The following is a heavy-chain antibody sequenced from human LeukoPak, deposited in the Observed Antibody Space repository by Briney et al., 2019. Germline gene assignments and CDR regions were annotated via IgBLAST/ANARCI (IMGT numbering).Heavy chain of an antibody. Sequence: SETLSLTCTVSGGSISSLYGSWIRQPPGKGLEWIGYIYYSGSTKYNPSIKSRVTISVDTSRNQFSLKLSSVTAADTAVYYCARRSFWSGYPPSNYFDYWGQGALVTVSS. CDR1: GGSISSLY. CDR3: ARRSFWSGYPPSNYFDY. CDR2: IYYSGST. D-gene: IGHD3-3*01. V-gene: IGHV4-59*11. J-gene: IGHJ4*02.